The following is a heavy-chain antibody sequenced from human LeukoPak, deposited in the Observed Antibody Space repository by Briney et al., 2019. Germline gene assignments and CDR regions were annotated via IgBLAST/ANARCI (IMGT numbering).Heavy chain of an antibody. CDR1: GFTFINYW. J-gene: IGHJ5*02. D-gene: IGHD1-26*01. CDR3: AREYVGLYSGVQWTNWIDP. CDR2: IKPDGSEI. V-gene: IGHV3-7*01. Sequence: TGGSLRLSCAASGFTFINYWLTWVRQAPGKGLEWVANIKPDGSEIYYGGSVKGRFTIFRDNAKTSVYLQMNSLRAEDTAMYYCAREYVGLYSGVQWTNWIDPWGQGTLVIVSS.